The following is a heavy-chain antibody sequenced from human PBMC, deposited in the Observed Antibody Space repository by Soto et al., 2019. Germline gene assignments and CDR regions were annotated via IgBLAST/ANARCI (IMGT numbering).Heavy chain of an antibody. CDR2: INHSGST. CDR3: ARIWASNSNWFRKSYGMDV. D-gene: IGHD4-4*01. CDR1: GGSFSGYY. J-gene: IGHJ6*02. Sequence: SETLSLTCAVYGGSFSGYYWSWIRQPPGKGLEWIGEINHSGSTNYNPSLKSRVTISVDTSKNQFSLKLSSVTAADTAVYYCARIWASNSNWFRKSYGMDVWGQGTTVTVSS. V-gene: IGHV4-34*01.